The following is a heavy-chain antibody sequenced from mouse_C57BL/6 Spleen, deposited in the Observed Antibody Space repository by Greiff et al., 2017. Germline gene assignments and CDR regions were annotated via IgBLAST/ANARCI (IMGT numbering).Heavy chain of an antibody. D-gene: IGHD2-14*01. CDR3: ARGVQDYAMDY. V-gene: IGHV1-53*01. CDR2: INPSNGGT. CDR1: GYTFTSYW. Sequence: QVQLQQPGTELVKPGASVTLSCKASGYTFTSYWMHWVKQRPGQGLEWIGNINPSNGGTNYNEKFKSKSTLTVDKSTSTAYMQLSSLTSEDSAVYYCARGVQDYAMDYWGQGTSVTVSS. J-gene: IGHJ4*01.